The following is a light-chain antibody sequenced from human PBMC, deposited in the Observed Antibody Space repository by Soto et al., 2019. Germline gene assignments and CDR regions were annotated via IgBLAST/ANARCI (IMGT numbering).Light chain of an antibody. CDR2: EGS. V-gene: IGLV2-23*01. Sequence: QSALTQPASVSGSPGQSITISCTGTSRDVGSYNLVSWYQHHPGKAPKLMIYEGSERPSGVSNRFSGSKSGNTASLTIFGLQAEDEADYYCCSYAGSAFVFGTGTKVTVL. J-gene: IGLJ1*01. CDR3: CSYAGSAFV. CDR1: SRDVGSYNL.